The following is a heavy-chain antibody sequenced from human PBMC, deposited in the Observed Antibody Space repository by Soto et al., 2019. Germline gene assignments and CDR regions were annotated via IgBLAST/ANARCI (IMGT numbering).Heavy chain of an antibody. CDR2: IYYSGST. J-gene: IGHJ3*02. CDR3: ARAGIAAPFDI. Sequence: QVQLQESGPGLVKPSETLSLTCTVSGGSISSYYWSWIRQPPGKGLEWIGYIYYSGSTNYNPSLTSRVTISVDTSKNQFSLKLSSVTAAGTAVYYCARAGIAAPFDIWGQGTMVTVSS. CDR1: GGSISSYY. D-gene: IGHD6-13*01. V-gene: IGHV4-59*01.